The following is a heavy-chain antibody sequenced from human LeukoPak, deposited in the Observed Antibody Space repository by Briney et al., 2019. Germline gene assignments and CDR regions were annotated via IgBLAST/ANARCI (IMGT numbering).Heavy chain of an antibody. J-gene: IGHJ6*02. Sequence: PSETLSLTCAVYGGSFSGYYWCWIRQPPGKGLEWIGEINRSGSTNYNPSLKSRVTISVDTSKNQFSLKLSSVTAADTAVYYCARLIRSSGSYYSSYYYGMDVWGRGTTVTVSS. V-gene: IGHV4-34*01. CDR1: GGSFSGYY. CDR3: ARLIRSSGSYYSSYYYGMDV. D-gene: IGHD3-10*01. CDR2: INRSGST.